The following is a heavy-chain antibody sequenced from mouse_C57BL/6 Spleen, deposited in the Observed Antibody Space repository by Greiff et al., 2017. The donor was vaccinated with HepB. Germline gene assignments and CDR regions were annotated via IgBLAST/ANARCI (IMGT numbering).Heavy chain of an antibody. D-gene: IGHD1-1*01. Sequence: QVTLKVSGPELVKPGASVKISCKASGYAFSSSWMNWVKQRPGKGLEWIGRIYPGDGDTNYNGKFKGKATLTADKSSSTAYMQLSSLTSEDSAVYFCARNGKGAMDYWGQGTSVTVSS. CDR2: IYPGDGDT. CDR1: GYAFSSSW. CDR3: ARNGKGAMDY. J-gene: IGHJ4*01. V-gene: IGHV1-82*01.